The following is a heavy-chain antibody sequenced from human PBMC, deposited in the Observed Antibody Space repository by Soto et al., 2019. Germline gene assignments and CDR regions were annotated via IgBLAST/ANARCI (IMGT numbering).Heavy chain of an antibody. Sequence: QVQLQESGPGLVKPSGTLSLTCAVSGGSISSSNWWSWVRQPPGKGLEWIGEIYHSGSTNYNPSLKSRVTLSVDKSKNQFSLKLSSVTAADTAVYYCARGSSIAAAEALFDYWGQGTLVTVSS. CDR3: ARGSSIAAAEALFDY. J-gene: IGHJ4*02. CDR2: IYHSGST. V-gene: IGHV4-4*02. CDR1: GGSISSSNW. D-gene: IGHD6-13*01.